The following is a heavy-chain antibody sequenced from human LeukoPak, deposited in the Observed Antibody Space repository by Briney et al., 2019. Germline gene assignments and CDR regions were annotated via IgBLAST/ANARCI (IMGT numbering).Heavy chain of an antibody. D-gene: IGHD2/OR15-2a*01. CDR2: IGGSTSTI. CDR1: GFTFTSHS. V-gene: IGHV3-48*01. Sequence: GGSLRLSCAASGFTFTSHSMNWVRQAPGKGLEWVSYIGGSTSTIYYADSVEGRFTISRDNAKSSLYLQMNSLRAEDTAVYYCARDQYRDAFDIWGQGTMVTVSS. J-gene: IGHJ3*02. CDR3: ARDQYRDAFDI.